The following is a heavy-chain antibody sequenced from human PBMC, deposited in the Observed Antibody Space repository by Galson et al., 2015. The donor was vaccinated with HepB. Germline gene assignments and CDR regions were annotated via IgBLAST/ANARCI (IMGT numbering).Heavy chain of an antibody. D-gene: IGHD4/OR15-4a*01. Sequence: SVKVSCKASGYTFTSYAMHWVRQAPGQRLEWMGWINAGNGNTKYSQKFQGRVTITRDTSASTAYMELSSLRSEDTAVYYCARWGSAGATYYYYYYYMDVWGKGTTVTVSS. CDR2: INAGNGNT. CDR3: ARWGSAGATYYYYYYYMDV. CDR1: GYTFTSYA. J-gene: IGHJ6*03. V-gene: IGHV1-3*01.